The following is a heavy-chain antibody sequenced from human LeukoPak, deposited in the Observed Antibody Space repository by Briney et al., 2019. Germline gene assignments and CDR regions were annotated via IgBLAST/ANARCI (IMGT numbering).Heavy chain of an antibody. CDR1: GFTFSSYA. D-gene: IGHD5-24*01. Sequence: PGGSLRLSCAASGFTFSSYAMSWVRQAPGKGLEWVPSISGSGVSTDYADSVKGRFTVSRDNSKNTLYLQMNSLRAEDTAVYYCANTVGDMAASYFDYWGQGTLVTVSS. CDR3: ANTVGDMAASYFDY. CDR2: ISGSGVST. J-gene: IGHJ4*02. V-gene: IGHV3-23*01.